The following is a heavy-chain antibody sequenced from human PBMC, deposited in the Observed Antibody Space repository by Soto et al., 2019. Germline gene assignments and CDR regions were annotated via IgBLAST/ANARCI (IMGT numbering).Heavy chain of an antibody. Sequence: LGESLKISCKGSGYSFTIYWISWVRQMPGKGLEWMGRIDPSDSYTNYSPSFQGHVTISADKSISTAYLQWSSLKASDTAMYCCARRDSSSYGMDVWGQGTTVTVSS. J-gene: IGHJ6*02. CDR2: IDPSDSYT. V-gene: IGHV5-10-1*01. CDR1: GYSFTIYW. CDR3: ARRDSSSYGMDV. D-gene: IGHD6-6*01.